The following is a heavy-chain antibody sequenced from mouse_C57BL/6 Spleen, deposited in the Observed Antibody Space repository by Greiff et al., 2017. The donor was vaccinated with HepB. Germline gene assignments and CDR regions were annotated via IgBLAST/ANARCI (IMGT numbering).Heavy chain of an antibody. CDR2: IDPENGDT. Sequence: EVQLQQSRAELVRPGASVKLSCTASGFNIKDDYMHWVKQRPEQGLEWIGWIDPENGDTEYASKFQGKATITADTSSNTAYLQLSSLTSEDTAVYYCTIGITTVVATGFDYWGQGTTLTVSS. CDR3: TIGITTVVATGFDY. CDR1: GFNIKDDY. J-gene: IGHJ2*01. V-gene: IGHV14-4*01. D-gene: IGHD1-1*01.